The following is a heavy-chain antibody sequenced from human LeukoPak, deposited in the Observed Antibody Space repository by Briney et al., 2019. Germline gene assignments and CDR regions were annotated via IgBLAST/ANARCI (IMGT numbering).Heavy chain of an antibody. V-gene: IGHV3-23*01. J-gene: IGHJ4*02. Sequence: PGGSLRLSCAASGFTFSSYAMSWVRQAPGKGLEWVSAISGSGGSTYYADSVKGRFTISRDNSKNTLYLQMNILRAEDTAVYYCAKAPYYYDSSGYYIAFDYWGQGTLVTVSS. CDR3: AKAPYYYDSSGYYIAFDY. CDR1: GFTFSSYA. D-gene: IGHD3-22*01. CDR2: ISGSGGST.